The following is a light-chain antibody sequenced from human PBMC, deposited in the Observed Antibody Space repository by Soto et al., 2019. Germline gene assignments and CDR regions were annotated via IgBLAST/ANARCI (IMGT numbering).Light chain of an antibody. CDR2: GAS. CDR1: QSVSSN. CDR3: QQYNNWPPTWT. V-gene: IGKV3-15*01. Sequence: EIVLTQSPGTLSLSPGERATLSCIASQSVSSNHLAWYQQKPGQAPRLLIYGASTRATDIPARFSGSGSGTEFTLTISSLQSEDFAVYYCQQYNNWPPTWTFGQGTKVDI. J-gene: IGKJ1*01.